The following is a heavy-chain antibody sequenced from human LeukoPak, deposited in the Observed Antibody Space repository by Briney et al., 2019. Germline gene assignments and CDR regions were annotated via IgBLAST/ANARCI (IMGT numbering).Heavy chain of an antibody. CDR3: ARDERYCSSTSCFPYYFDY. CDR1: GGTFSSYA. CDR2: IIPIFGTA. J-gene: IGHJ4*02. Sequence: ASVKVSCKASGGTFSSYAISWVRQAPGQGLEWMGGIIPIFGTANYAQKFQGRVTITADEFTSTAYMELSSLRSENTAVYYCARDERYCSSTSCFPYYFDYWGQGTLVTVSS. D-gene: IGHD2-2*01. V-gene: IGHV1-69*13.